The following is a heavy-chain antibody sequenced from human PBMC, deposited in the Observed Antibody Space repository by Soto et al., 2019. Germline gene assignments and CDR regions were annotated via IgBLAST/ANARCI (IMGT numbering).Heavy chain of an antibody. CDR1: GFIFTDHA. D-gene: IGHD6-19*01. Sequence: QVQLVESGGGVVQPGTSLRLSCAASGFIFTDHAMHWVRQAPGKGLEWVAVISLDGNNKFFAASVKGRATISRDNSKNMVYLQVNSLRAQDTAVYYCAKDMGPKAVDGDFDYWGQGTLVTVS. J-gene: IGHJ4*02. CDR2: ISLDGNNK. V-gene: IGHV3-30*18. CDR3: AKDMGPKAVDGDFDY.